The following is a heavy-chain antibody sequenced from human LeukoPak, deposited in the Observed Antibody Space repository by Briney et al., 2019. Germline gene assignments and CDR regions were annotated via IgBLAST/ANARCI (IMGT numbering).Heavy chain of an antibody. CDR1: GGSISSSSYY. CDR2: IYYSGST. Sequence: SETLSLTCTVSGGSISSSSYYWGWIRQPPGKGLEWIGSIYYSGSTYYNPSLKSRVTISVDTSKNQFSLKLSSVTAADTAVYYCARDNNWNYAINKYYFDYWGQGTLVTVSS. J-gene: IGHJ4*02. CDR3: ARDNNWNYAINKYYFDY. D-gene: IGHD1-7*01. V-gene: IGHV4-39*07.